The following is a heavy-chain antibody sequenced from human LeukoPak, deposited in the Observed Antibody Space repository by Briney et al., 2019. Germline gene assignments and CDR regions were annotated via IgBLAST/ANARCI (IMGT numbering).Heavy chain of an antibody. D-gene: IGHD1-26*01. CDR3: ARALDRVGATSYFDY. CDR2: ISSSSSYI. CDR1: GFTFSSYS. Sequence: GGSLRLSCAASGFTFSSYSMNWVRQAPGKGLEWVSPISSSSSYIYYADSVKGRFTISRDNAKNSLYLQMNSLRAEDTAVYYCARALDRVGATSYFDYWGQGTLVTVSS. V-gene: IGHV3-21*01. J-gene: IGHJ4*02.